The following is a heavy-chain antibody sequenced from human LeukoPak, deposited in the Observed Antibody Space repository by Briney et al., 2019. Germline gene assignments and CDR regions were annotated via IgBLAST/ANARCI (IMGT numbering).Heavy chain of an antibody. Sequence: ASVKVSCKASGYILTDYYMHWVRQAPGQGLEWMGWINPNSGGTNYAQKFQGRVTMTRDTSISTAYMELSRLRSDDTAVYYCARVDSSGYYLDYWGQGTLVTVSS. CDR1: GYILTDYY. CDR2: INPNSGGT. D-gene: IGHD3-22*01. CDR3: ARVDSSGYYLDY. V-gene: IGHV1-2*02. J-gene: IGHJ4*02.